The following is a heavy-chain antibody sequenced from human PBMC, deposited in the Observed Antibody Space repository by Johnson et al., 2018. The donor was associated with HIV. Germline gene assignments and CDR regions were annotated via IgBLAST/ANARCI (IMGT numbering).Heavy chain of an antibody. V-gene: IGHV3-66*01. J-gene: IGHJ3*02. D-gene: IGHD2-15*01. CDR3: ARDPDVTPGAFDI. CDR1: EFTVSSNY. CDR2: IYSGGST. Sequence: VQLVESGGGVVQPGGSLRLSCAASEFTVSSNYMSWVRQAPGKGLEWVSVIYSGGSTYYVDSVKGRFTISRDNSKNTLYLQMNSLRADDTAVYYCARDPDVTPGAFDIWGQGTMVTVSS.